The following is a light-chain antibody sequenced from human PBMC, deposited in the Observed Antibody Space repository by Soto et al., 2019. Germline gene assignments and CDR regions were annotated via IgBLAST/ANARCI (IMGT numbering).Light chain of an antibody. CDR2: AAS. J-gene: IGKJ1*01. CDR3: NQSYIIRWT. CDR1: QRVNNY. V-gene: IGKV1-39*01. Sequence: DVQMTQSPSSLSVSVGDRVTITCRASQRVNNYLNWYQQKPGEAPKLLISAASSLQIGVPSRFGGSGSGTYFTPAISGLQNAVLVIYDSNQSYIIRWTFGLGTKVETK.